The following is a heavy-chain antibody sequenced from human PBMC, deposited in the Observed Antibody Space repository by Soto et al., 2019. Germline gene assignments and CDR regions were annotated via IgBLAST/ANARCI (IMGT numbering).Heavy chain of an antibody. CDR1: EVTFSSYA. CDR3: ARGRETVTTVQFDY. J-gene: IGHJ4*02. CDR2: ISYDGSNK. V-gene: IGHV3-30-3*01. Sequence: SLIHSYRAAEVTFSSYAMHWVRQAPGKGLEWVAVISYDGSNKYYADSVKGRFTISRDNSKNTLYLQMNSLRAEDTAVYYCARGRETVTTVQFDYWGQGTPVPGSS. D-gene: IGHD4-17*01.